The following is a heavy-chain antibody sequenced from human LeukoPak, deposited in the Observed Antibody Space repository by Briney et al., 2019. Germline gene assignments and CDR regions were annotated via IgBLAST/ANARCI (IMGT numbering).Heavy chain of an antibody. D-gene: IGHD3-3*01. CDR2: INSDGSTT. Sequence: GGSLRLSCAASGFTFSNYWMHWVRQAPGKGLVWVSRINSDGSTTNYADSVKGRFTISRDNAKNTLFLQMNSLRAEDTAVYYCAKLSPIGFLEWLLYYFDYWGQGTLVTVSS. J-gene: IGHJ4*02. CDR1: GFTFSNYW. V-gene: IGHV3-74*01. CDR3: AKLSPIGFLEWLLYYFDY.